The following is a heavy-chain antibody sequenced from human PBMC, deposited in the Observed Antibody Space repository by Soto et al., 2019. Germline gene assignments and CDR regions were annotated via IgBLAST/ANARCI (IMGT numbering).Heavy chain of an antibody. D-gene: IGHD4-17*01. Sequence: PSETLSHTCAVSGGSISSGGYSWSWIRQPPGKGLEWIGYIYHSGSTYYNPSLKSRVTISVDRAKNQFSLKLSSVTAADTAVYYCASGLVTTLHYWAQGTLVTVSS. CDR1: GGSISSGGYS. J-gene: IGHJ4*02. V-gene: IGHV4-30-2*01. CDR2: IYHSGST. CDR3: ASGLVTTLHY.